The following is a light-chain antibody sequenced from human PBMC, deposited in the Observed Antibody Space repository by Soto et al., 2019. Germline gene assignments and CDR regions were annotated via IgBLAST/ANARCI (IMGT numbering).Light chain of an antibody. CDR3: QQRNKCAVT. J-gene: IGKJ4*01. V-gene: IGKV3-11*01. CDR2: DAS. CDR1: QSVSSH. Sequence: EVVLTQSPSTLSLSLEERAILSCTASQSVSSHLAWYQQKPGQAPSLVIYDASNTTTCIPARFSGSESGTDLKLFFESIVPEDNALYFCQQRNKCAVTLGGGTTVE.